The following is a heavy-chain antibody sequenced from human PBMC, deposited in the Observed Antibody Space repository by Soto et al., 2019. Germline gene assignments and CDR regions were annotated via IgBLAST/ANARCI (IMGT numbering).Heavy chain of an antibody. V-gene: IGHV4-34*01. Sequence: PSETLSLTCAVYGGSFSGYYWSWIRQPPGKGLEWIGEINHSGSTNYNPSLKSRVTISVDTSKNQFSLKLSSVTAADTAVYYCATSDPLAAYYRGDYYYYYMDVWGKGTTVTVS. CDR2: INHSGST. D-gene: IGHD2-15*01. J-gene: IGHJ6*03. CDR3: ATSDPLAAYYRGDYYYYYMDV. CDR1: GGSFSGYY.